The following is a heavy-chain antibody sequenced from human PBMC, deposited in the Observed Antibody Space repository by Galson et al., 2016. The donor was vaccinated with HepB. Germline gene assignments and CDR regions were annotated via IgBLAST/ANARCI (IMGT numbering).Heavy chain of an antibody. CDR3: ARDRVWGSYGI. V-gene: IGHV1-69*13. J-gene: IGHJ3*02. D-gene: IGHD3-16*01. CDR2: IIPIFGTA. Sequence: SVKVSCKASGGTFSRYAISWVRQAPGQGLEWMGGIIPIFGTANYAQKFQGRVTITAHESTSTAYMELRSLRSDDTAVYYCARDRVWGSYGIWGQGTMVTVSS. CDR1: GGTFSRYA.